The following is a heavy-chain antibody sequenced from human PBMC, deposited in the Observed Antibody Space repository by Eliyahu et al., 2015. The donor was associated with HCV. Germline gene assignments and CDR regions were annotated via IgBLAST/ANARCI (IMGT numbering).Heavy chain of an antibody. CDR1: GGTFDNYA. V-gene: IGHV1-69*04. D-gene: IGHD4-11*01. J-gene: IGHJ3*01. Sequence: VHLVQSGAEVKRPGSSLKVSCKASGGTFDNYAVTWVRQVPGQGLEWLGRILPTFGLIQAAQKFRDRVKMTADQNIAYLELTSLTSEDTAIYFCGRGDKLNTETMGAYDAWGQGTVITVSS. CDR3: GRGDKLNTETMGAYDA. CDR2: ILPTFGLI.